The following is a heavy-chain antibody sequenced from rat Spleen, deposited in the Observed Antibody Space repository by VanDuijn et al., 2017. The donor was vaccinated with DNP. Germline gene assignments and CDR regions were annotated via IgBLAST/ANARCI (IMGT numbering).Heavy chain of an antibody. D-gene: IGHD5-1*01. CDR2: ISYDGSST. Sequence: EVQLVESGGGLVQPGRSLKLSCAASGFTFSDYNMAWVRQAPKKGLEWVATISYDGSSTYYRDSVKGRFTISRDNAKSTLYLQMDSLRSEETATYYCARVQLGYFAMDAWGQGTSVTVSS. CDR3: ARVQLGYFAMDA. J-gene: IGHJ4*01. CDR1: GFTFSDYN. V-gene: IGHV5-7*01.